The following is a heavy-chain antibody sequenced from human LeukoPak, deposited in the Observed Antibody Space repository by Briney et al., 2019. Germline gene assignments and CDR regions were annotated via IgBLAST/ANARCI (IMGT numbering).Heavy chain of an antibody. V-gene: IGHV3-7*04. J-gene: IGHJ6*02. CDR3: VRGRDIVATAPYYYYSMDV. Sequence: PGGSLRLSCAASGFTFGAYWMNWVRQAPGKGLEWVANIWQGESGAHYVDSVTGRYIISGDSAKTSLYLQMNNLQAEDSAVYYCVRGRDIVATAPYYYYSMDVWGQGTTVTVSS. CDR1: GFTFGAYW. D-gene: IGHD5-12*01. CDR2: IWQGESGA.